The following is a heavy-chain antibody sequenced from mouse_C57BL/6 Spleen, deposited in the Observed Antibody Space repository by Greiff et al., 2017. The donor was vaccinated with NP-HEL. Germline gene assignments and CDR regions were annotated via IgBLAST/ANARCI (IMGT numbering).Heavy chain of an antibody. J-gene: IGHJ2*01. CDR3: ARGSSMYYFDY. CDR1: GYAFSSSW. CDR2: IYPGDGDT. V-gene: IGHV1-82*01. D-gene: IGHD1-1*01. Sequence: QVHVKQSGPELVKPGASVKISCKASGYAFSSSWMNWVKQRPGKGLEWIGRIYPGDGDTNYNGKFKGKATLTADKSSSTAYMQLSSLTSEDSAVYFCARGSSMYYFDYWGQGTTLTVSS.